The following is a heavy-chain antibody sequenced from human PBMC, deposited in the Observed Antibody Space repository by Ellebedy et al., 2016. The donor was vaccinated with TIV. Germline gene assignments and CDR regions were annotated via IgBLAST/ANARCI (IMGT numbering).Heavy chain of an antibody. CDR2: INPTSGNS. D-gene: IGHD3-22*01. CDR3: ARGDNYFYDSSGYYYSY. Sequence: ASVKVSCKASGYTFTSYFLYWVRQAPGQGLEWMGLINPTSGNSNFAQKFQGRVTVTRDTSTSTVYMELSSLRSEDTAVYYCARGDNYFYDSSGYYYSYWGQGTLVTVSS. V-gene: IGHV1-46*01. CDR1: GYTFTSYF. J-gene: IGHJ4*02.